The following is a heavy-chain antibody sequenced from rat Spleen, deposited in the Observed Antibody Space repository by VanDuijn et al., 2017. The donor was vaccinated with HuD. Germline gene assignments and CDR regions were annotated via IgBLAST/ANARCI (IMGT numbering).Heavy chain of an antibody. V-gene: IGHV5-29*01. D-gene: IGHD1-1*01. J-gene: IGHJ3*01. CDR3: TRLYYSNWFAY. Sequence: EVQLVESDGGLVQPGRSLKLSCAASGFTFSDYYMAWVRQAPTKGLEWVATISYDDSSTYYRDSVKGRVTISRDNAKNTLYLQMNSLRSEDTATYYCTRLYYSNWFAYWGQGSLVTVSS. CDR2: ISYDDSST. CDR1: GFTFSDYY.